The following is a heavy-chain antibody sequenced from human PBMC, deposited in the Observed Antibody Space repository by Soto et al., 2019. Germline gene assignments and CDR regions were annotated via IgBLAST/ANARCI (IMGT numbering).Heavy chain of an antibody. D-gene: IGHD2-15*01. CDR3: AKGGRRCSGGSCYSTWYFDL. CDR1: GFTFSSYA. Sequence: EVQLLESGGGLVQPGGSLRLSCAASGFTFSSYAMSWVRQAPGKGLEWVSAISGSGGSTYYADSVKGRFTNSRDNSKNTLYLQMNSLRAEDTAVYYCAKGGRRCSGGSCYSTWYFDLWGRGTLVTVSS. V-gene: IGHV3-23*01. CDR2: ISGSGGST. J-gene: IGHJ2*01.